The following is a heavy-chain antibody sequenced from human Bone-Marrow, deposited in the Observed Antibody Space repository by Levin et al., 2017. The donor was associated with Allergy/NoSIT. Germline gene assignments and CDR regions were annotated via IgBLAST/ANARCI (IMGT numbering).Heavy chain of an antibody. Sequence: GGSLRLSCAASGFSVTSRFLAWVRQAPGKGLEWVSTSFNDGRTFYADSVKGRFTISRDNSKNMLYLQMNSLRAGDTAIYYCAEGDFHYWGQGTPVTVSS. J-gene: IGHJ4*02. CDR2: SFNDGRT. CDR3: AEGDFHY. V-gene: IGHV3-53*01. CDR1: GFSVTSRF.